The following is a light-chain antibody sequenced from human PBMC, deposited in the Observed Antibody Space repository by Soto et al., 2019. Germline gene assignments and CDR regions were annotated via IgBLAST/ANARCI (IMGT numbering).Light chain of an antibody. J-gene: IGKJ1*01. CDR1: QAINNN. Sequence: LTQAPDTLSVSPGERATLSCGASQAINNNVAWYQLKDGQAPRLLIYGASTRAADVPARFSGGGYGTELTLTISSLQSEDFEEYHCQQYNNWPQTFGHGTKVDIK. V-gene: IGKV3-15*01. CDR3: QQYNNWPQT. CDR2: GAS.